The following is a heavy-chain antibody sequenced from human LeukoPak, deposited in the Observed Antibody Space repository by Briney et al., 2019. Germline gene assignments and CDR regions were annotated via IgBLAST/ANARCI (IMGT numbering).Heavy chain of an antibody. J-gene: IGHJ4*02. D-gene: IGHD5-12*01. CDR1: GFTSSA. CDR2: ISFDGAYR. CDR3: ARGLGGYDQFFDY. Sequence: PGGSLRLSCAASGFTSSAIHWVRQSPGKGLEWLAIISFDGAYRYYADSVKGRFTISRDSFKNTLYLQMNSLRPEDTAVYYCARGLGGYDQFFDYWGQGTLVTVSS. V-gene: IGHV3-30*04.